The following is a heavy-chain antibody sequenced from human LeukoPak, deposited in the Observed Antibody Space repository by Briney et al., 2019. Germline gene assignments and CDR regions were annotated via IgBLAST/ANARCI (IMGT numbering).Heavy chain of an antibody. CDR3: ARGGCSGGSCYHRYYFDY. CDR2: IFSCGST. J-gene: IGHJ4*02. CDR1: GFPVGSNY. Sequence: GGSLGLSFAASGFPVGSNYMRWVRQAPGKGLEWVSVIFSCGSTYYADSVKARFTISRGNSNNPLFLQVISLRAEDRAVYYCARGGCSGGSCYHRYYFDYWGQGTLVTVSS. V-gene: IGHV3-66*03. D-gene: IGHD2-15*01.